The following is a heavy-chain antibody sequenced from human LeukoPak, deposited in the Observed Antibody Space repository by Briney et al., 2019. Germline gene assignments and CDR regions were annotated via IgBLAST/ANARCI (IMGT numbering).Heavy chain of an antibody. CDR2: IYYSGST. CDR1: GGSISSGSYY. D-gene: IGHD3-22*01. J-gene: IGHJ4*02. Sequence: SETLFLTCTVSGGSISSGSYYWSWIRQPPGKGLEWIGYIYYSGSTNYNPSLKSRVTISVDTSKNQFSLKLSSVTAADTAVYYCARESDDSSGSSWDWGQGTLVTVSS. V-gene: IGHV4-61*01. CDR3: ARESDDSSGSSWD.